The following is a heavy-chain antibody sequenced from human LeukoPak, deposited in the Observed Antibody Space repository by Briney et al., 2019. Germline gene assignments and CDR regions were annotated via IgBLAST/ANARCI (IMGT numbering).Heavy chain of an antibody. V-gene: IGHV3-48*01. CDR2: ISSGSSPI. Sequence: PGGSLRLSCVASGFTFSTYSMNWVRQAPGKGLEWVSYISSGSSPIYYADSLRGRFTISRDNAKKSLFMQINSLRAQDTAVYYCAREPSGVLGLDCWGQGTLVTVSS. D-gene: IGHD3/OR15-3a*01. J-gene: IGHJ4*02. CDR1: GFTFSTYS. CDR3: AREPSGVLGLDC.